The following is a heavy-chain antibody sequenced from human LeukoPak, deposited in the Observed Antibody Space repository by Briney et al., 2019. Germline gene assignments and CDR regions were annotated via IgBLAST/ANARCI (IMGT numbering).Heavy chain of an antibody. CDR3: ARDGPYYSDSSGYPPDY. D-gene: IGHD3-22*01. CDR1: GGTFSSYA. CDR2: IIPIFGTA. J-gene: IGHJ4*02. Sequence: GASVKVSCRASGGTFSSYAISWVRQAPGQRLEWMGRIIPIFGTANYAQKFQGRVTITTDESTSTAYMELSSLRSEDTTVYYCARDGPYYSDSSGYPPDYWGQRTLVTVSS. V-gene: IGHV1-69*05.